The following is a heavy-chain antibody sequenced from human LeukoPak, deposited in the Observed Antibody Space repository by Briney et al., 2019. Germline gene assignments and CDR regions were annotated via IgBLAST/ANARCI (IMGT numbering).Heavy chain of an antibody. CDR3: ARERDDDPFDI. V-gene: IGHV1-3*01. J-gene: IGHJ3*02. Sequence: ASVKVSCKASGDSSRTNAIVWLRQAPGQRPEWMGWISAGSGNTKYSQTFQDRLTLTRDTVASTVYMDLSSLRPEDTAVYFCARERDDDPFDIWGQGTLVIVSS. CDR1: GDSSRTNA. CDR2: ISAGSGNT. D-gene: IGHD1-1*01.